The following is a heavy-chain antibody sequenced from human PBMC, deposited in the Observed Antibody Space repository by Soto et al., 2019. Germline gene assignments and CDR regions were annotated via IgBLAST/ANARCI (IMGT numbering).Heavy chain of an antibody. Sequence: QVQLVESGGGLVKPGGSLRLACATSGFTFTDYDMSWIRQAPGKGLEWVSYISYSGTTIYYADSVRGRFAISRDNAEKSLYLHMNSLSAEDTDVYYCTRPCRYCNGGGPGNWFDPWGQGTLVTVSS. V-gene: IGHV3-11*01. CDR1: GFTFTDYD. CDR2: ISYSGTTI. D-gene: IGHD2-8*02. J-gene: IGHJ5*02. CDR3: TRPCRYCNGGGPGNWFDP.